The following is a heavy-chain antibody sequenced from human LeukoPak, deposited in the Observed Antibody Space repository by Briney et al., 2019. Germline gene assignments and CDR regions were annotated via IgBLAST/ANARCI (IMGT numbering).Heavy chain of an antibody. Sequence: SETLSLSCTVSGGSISGFFWTWIRQSPGKGLEYIGYIYYSGTTDYNPTLKSRVTISVDTSKNHFSLQLGSVTAADTAVYYCARDRGWRDGYKSPSDYWGQGTLVTVSS. CDR3: ARDRGWRDGYKSPSDY. CDR2: IYYSGTT. V-gene: IGHV4-59*01. J-gene: IGHJ4*02. D-gene: IGHD5-24*01. CDR1: GGSISGFF.